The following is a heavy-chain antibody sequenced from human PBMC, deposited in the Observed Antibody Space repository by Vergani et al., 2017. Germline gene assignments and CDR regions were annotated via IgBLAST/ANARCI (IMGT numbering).Heavy chain of an antibody. V-gene: IGHV2-5*02. D-gene: IGHD1-26*01. Sequence: QITLKESGPTLVKPTQTLTLTCTFSGFSLSTSGVGVGWIRQPPGKALEWLALIYLDDDKRYSPSLKSRLTITTDTSKNQLVLTMTNMDPVDTATYYCAHPVGANAFDIWGQGTMVTVSS. CDR3: AHPVGANAFDI. CDR2: IYLDDDK. J-gene: IGHJ3*02. CDR1: GFSLSTSGVG.